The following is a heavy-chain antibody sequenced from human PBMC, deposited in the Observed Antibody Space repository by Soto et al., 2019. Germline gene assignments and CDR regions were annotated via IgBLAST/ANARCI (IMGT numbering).Heavy chain of an antibody. CDR1: GFTFSSYG. J-gene: IGHJ6*02. CDR2: IWYDGSNK. Sequence: GGSLRLSCAASGFTFSSYGMHWVRQAPGKGLEWVAVIWYDGSNKYYADSVKGRFTISRDNSKNTLYLQMNSLRAEDTAVYYCARNFYGSGSVDERDYYYYYGMDVWGQGTTVTVSS. D-gene: IGHD3-10*01. CDR3: ARNFYGSGSVDERDYYYYYGMDV. V-gene: IGHV3-33*01.